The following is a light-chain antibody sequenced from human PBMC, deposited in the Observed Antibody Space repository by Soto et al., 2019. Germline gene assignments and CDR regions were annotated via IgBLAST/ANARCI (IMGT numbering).Light chain of an antibody. J-gene: IGKJ1*01. CDR2: EAS. CDR3: QQYHGPWT. V-gene: IGKV1-5*03. Sequence: DFQMTQSPSTLSASVGDRVSITCRASQSISNWLAWYQQQSGKAPKLLIYEASNLESGVPSRFSGSGSGTEFTLTISILQPDDFATNYCQQYHGPWTFGQGTKVKNK. CDR1: QSISNW.